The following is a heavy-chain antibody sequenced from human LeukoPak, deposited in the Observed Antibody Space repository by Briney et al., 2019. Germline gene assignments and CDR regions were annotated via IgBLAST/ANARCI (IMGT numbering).Heavy chain of an antibody. CDR2: INPSGGST. J-gene: IGHJ5*02. D-gene: IGHD5-24*01. V-gene: IGHV1-46*01. Sequence: ASVKVSCKASGYTFTSYYMHWVRQAPGQGREWMGIINPSGGSTSYAQKFQGRVTMTRDTSTSTVYMELSSLRSEDTAVYYCAREQREDGYKSNWFDHWGQGTLVTVSS. CDR3: AREQREDGYKSNWFDH. CDR1: GYTFTSYY.